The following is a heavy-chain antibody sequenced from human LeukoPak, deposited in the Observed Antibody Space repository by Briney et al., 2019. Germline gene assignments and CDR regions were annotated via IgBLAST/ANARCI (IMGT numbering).Heavy chain of an antibody. CDR2: ISGNGQTT. CDR1: RLHFNIYT. V-gene: IGHV3-64*01. CDR3: ARGLGYCSRTSCDPDY. D-gene: IGHD2-2*01. Sequence: GGSLRLSCTASRLHFNIYTTFWVRQAPRGGLEYVSSISGNGQTTNYANSVKGRFTMSRDNSKSTVYLQMGSLRAEDMAVYYCARGLGYCSRTSCDPDYWGPGTLVIVSS. J-gene: IGHJ4*02.